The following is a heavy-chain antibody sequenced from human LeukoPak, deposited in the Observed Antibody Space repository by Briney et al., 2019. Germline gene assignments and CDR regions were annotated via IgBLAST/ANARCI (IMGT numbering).Heavy chain of an antibody. J-gene: IGHJ4*02. CDR3: ARRPSAYYYGSGSYYNLLFDY. CDR2: IYPGDSDT. V-gene: IGHV5-51*01. CDR1: GYSFTSYW. D-gene: IGHD3-10*01. Sequence: GESLKISCKGSGYSFTSYWIGWVRQMPGKGLEWMGIIYPGDSDTRYSASFQGQVTISADKSISTAYLQWSSLKASDTAMYYCARRPSAYYYGSGSYYNLLFDYWGQGTLVTVSS.